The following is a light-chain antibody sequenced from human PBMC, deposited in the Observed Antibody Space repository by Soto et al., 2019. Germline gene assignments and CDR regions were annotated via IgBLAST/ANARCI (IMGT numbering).Light chain of an antibody. CDR2: AAS. J-gene: IGKJ1*01. Sequence: EIVLTQSPGTLSSSPGERATLSCRASESVSSNYLAWYQQRPGQAPRLLIYAASTRARGIPDRFGGSGSGPDFALTVSRLEPEDFTVYYCQQYGSAPCTFGQGTKV. V-gene: IGKV3-20*01. CDR1: ESVSSNY. CDR3: QQYGSAPCT.